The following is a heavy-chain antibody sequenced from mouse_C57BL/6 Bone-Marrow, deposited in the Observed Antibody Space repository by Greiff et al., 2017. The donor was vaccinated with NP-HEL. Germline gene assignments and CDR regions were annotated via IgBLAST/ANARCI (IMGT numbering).Heavy chain of an antibody. V-gene: IGHV1-69*01. CDR3: AREAQASYYAMDY. CDR2: IDPSDSYT. J-gene: IGHJ4*01. Sequence: VQLQQPGAELVMPGASVKLSCKASGYTFTSYWMHWVKQRPGQGLEWIGEIDPSDSYTNYNQKFKGKSTLTVDKSSSTAYMQLSSLTSEDSAVYYCAREAQASYYAMDYWGQGTSVTVSS. D-gene: IGHD3-2*02. CDR1: GYTFTSYW.